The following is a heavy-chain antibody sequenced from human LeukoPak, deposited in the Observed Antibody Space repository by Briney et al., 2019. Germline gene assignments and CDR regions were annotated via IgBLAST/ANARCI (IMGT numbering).Heavy chain of an antibody. Sequence: GGSLRLSCAVSGFTFSGHWMFWVRQAPGKGLEWVSSDGSGTGYTDSVKGRFTVSRDNARNTLYLQMNSLRAEDMALYYCAKDGDSSGSSWDYWGQGTLVTVFS. D-gene: IGHD3-22*01. CDR3: AKDGDSSGSSWDY. CDR2: DGSGT. V-gene: IGHV3-74*01. J-gene: IGHJ4*02. CDR1: GFTFSGHW.